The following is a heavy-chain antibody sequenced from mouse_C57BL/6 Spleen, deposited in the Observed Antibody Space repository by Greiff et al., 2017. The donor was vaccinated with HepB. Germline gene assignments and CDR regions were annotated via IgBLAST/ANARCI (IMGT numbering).Heavy chain of an antibody. CDR3: ASPSITTVEDWYFDV. V-gene: IGHV5-17*01. Sequence: EVQLVESGGGLVKPGGSLKLSCAASGFTFSDYGMHWVRQAPEKGLEWVAYISSGSSTIYYADTVKGRFTISRDNAKNTLFLQMTSLRSEDTAMYYCASPSITTVEDWYFDVWGTGTTVTVSS. CDR2: ISSGSSTI. J-gene: IGHJ1*03. D-gene: IGHD1-1*01. CDR1: GFTFSDYG.